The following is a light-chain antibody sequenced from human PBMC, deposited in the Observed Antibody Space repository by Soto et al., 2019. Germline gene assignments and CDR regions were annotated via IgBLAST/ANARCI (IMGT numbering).Light chain of an antibody. J-gene: IGKJ2*01. CDR3: QQTYNTPYT. V-gene: IGKV1-39*01. Sequence: DIQMTQSPSSLSASVGDRISITCRASQSISSYLVWYQQKPGKAPKLLINAASRLQSGVPSRLSGRGSGTDFTLTINSLQPEDSATYYCQQTYNTPYTFGQGTKLEIK. CDR2: AAS. CDR1: QSISSY.